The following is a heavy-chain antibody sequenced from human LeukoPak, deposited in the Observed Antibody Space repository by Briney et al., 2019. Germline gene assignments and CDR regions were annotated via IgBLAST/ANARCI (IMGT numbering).Heavy chain of an antibody. J-gene: IGHJ4*02. D-gene: IGHD6-13*01. CDR1: GFTFSSYS. Sequence: GGSLRPSCAASGFTFSSYSMNWVRQAPGKGLEWVSYISSSSSTIYYADSVKGRFTISRDNAKNSLYLQMNSLRAEDTAVYYCARESAAAGRYYFDYWGQGTLVTVSS. CDR2: ISSSSSTI. V-gene: IGHV3-48*01. CDR3: ARESAAAGRYYFDY.